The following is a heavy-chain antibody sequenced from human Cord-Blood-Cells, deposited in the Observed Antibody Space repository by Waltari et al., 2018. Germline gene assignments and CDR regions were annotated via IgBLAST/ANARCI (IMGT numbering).Heavy chain of an antibody. J-gene: IGHJ4*02. D-gene: IGHD3-10*01. CDR3: ARRDYYGSGSYFDY. CDR1: GGSISSSSYY. CDR2: IYYSGST. V-gene: IGHV4-39*01. Sequence: QLQLQESGPGLVKPSETLSLTCTVSGGSISSSSYYWGGIRQPPGKGLEWIGGIYYSGSTYYNPSLKSRVTISVDTSKNQFSLKLSSVTAADTAVYYCARRDYYGSGSYFDYWGQGTLVTVSS.